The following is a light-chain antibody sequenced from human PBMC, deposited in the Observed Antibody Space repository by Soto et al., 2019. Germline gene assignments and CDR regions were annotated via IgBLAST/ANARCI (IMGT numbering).Light chain of an antibody. Sequence: EIVMTQSPATLSVSPGEGATLSCRASQSINTNLAWYQQKPGQAPRLLIYDASTRATGIPDRFSGSGSGTDFTLTISRLEPDDVAVYYCQQYDTSPPMYTFGQGTKVDIK. CDR3: QQYDTSPPMYT. J-gene: IGKJ2*01. CDR1: QSINTN. CDR2: DAS. V-gene: IGKV3-15*01.